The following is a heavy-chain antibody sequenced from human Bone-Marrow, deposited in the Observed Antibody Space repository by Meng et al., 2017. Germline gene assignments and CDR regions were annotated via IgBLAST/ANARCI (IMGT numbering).Heavy chain of an antibody. CDR1: GGSISSGGYY. V-gene: IGHV4-31*01. Sequence: QVQLQESGPGLVKPSQTLSLTCTVSGGSISSGGYYWSWIRQHPGKGLEWIGNIYYSGSTYYNPSLKSLVTISVDTSKNQFSLKLSSVTAADTAVYYCARVGYSGSRVTSYYFDYWGQGTLVTVSS. CDR2: IYYSGST. D-gene: IGHD1-26*01. CDR3: ARVGYSGSRVTSYYFDY. J-gene: IGHJ4*02.